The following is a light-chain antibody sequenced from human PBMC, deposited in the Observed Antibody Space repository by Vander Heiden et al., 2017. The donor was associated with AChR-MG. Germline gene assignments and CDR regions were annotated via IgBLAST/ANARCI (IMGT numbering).Light chain of an antibody. CDR1: SSDVGGYDY. V-gene: IGLV2-11*01. Sequence: QSALTQPRSVSGSPGPSVTISCTGTSSDVGGYDYVSWYQQHPGKAPKYMIYDVNKRPSGVPDRFSGSKSGNTASLTISGLQPEDEADYYCCSYAGGSVVFGGGTKLTVL. CDR2: DVN. J-gene: IGLJ3*02. CDR3: CSYAGGSVV.